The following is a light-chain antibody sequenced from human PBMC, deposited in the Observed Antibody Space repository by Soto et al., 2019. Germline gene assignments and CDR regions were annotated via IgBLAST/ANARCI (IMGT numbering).Light chain of an antibody. CDR3: QQLKSYPLS. CDR1: QDISSY. CDR2: AAS. Sequence: DIQLTQSPSFLSASVGDRVTITCRTSQDISSYLAWYQQKPGKAPQLLISAASTLQSGVPSRFSGSGSGTEFTLTISSLQPEDFATYYCQQLKSYPLSFGGGTNVEIK. J-gene: IGKJ4*01. V-gene: IGKV1-9*01.